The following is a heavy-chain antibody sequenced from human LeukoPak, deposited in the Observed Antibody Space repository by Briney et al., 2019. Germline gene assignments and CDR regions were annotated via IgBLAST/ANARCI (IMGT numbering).Heavy chain of an antibody. V-gene: IGHV1-2*02. CDR1: GYSFSGNY. CDR2: INSNSGGT. CDR3: AREDYYDSSGYYYH. Sequence: ASVKVSCKASGYSFSGNYIHWVRQAPGQGLEWMGWINSNSGGTNYAQKFQGRVTLTRDTSITTAHMELSRPTSDDTAVYYCAREDYYDSSGYYYHWGQGTLVTVSS. J-gene: IGHJ5*02. D-gene: IGHD3-22*01.